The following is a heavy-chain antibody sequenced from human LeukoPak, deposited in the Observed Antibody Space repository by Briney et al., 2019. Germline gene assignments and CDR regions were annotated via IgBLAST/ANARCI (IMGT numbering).Heavy chain of an antibody. J-gene: IGHJ4*02. D-gene: IGHD1-7*01. V-gene: IGHV3-30-3*01. CDR1: GFTFSSYA. Sequence: GGSLRLSCAASGFTFSSYAMHWVRQAPGKGLEWVAVISYDGSNKYYADSVKGRFTISRDNSKNTLCLQMNSLRAEDTAVYYCARETGTTLDYWGQGTLVTVSS. CDR3: ARETGTTLDY. CDR2: ISYDGSNK.